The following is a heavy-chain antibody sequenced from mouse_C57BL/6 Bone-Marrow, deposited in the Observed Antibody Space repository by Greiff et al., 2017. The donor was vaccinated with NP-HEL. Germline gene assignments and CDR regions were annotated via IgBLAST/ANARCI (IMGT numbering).Heavy chain of an antibody. V-gene: IGHV5-2*01. J-gene: IGHJ2*01. Sequence: EVKLMESGGGLVQPGESLKLSCESNEYEFPSHDMSWVRKTPEKRLELVAAINSDGGSTYYPDTMERRFIISRDNTKKTMYLQMSSLRSEDTALYYCATLYYSKPLRYYWGQGTTLTVSS. CDR1: EYEFPSHD. CDR3: ATLYYSKPLRYY. D-gene: IGHD2-5*01. CDR2: INSDGGST.